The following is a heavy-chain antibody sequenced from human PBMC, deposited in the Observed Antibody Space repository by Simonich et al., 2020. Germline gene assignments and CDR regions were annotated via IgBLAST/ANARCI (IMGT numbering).Heavy chain of an antibody. CDR1: GFTFSSYS. CDR3: ARWIAVAGTGAYGMDV. V-gene: IGHV3-21*01. J-gene: IGHJ6*02. D-gene: IGHD6-19*01. CDR2: ISSSSSYI. Sequence: EVQLVESGGGLVKPGGSLRLSCAASGFTFSSYSMNWVRQAPGKGLEWVSSISSSSSYIYYADSVKGRFTLSRYNAKNSLYLQMNSLRAEDTAVYYCARWIAVAGTGAYGMDVWGQGTTVTVSS.